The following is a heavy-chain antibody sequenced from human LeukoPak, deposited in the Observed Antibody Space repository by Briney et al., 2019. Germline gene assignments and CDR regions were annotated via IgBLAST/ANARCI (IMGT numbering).Heavy chain of an antibody. V-gene: IGHV3-30*03. CDR2: ISYDGNNK. CDR3: ARPGTFTMMIFFDDY. CDR1: GFTFSSYS. Sequence: GGSLRLSCAASGFTFSSYSMNWVRQAPGKGLEWVAVISYDGNNKYYADSVRGRFTISRDNSKNTLWLQMNSLRAEDTAVYYCARPGTFTMMIFFDDYWGQGTLVTVSS. D-gene: IGHD3-22*01. J-gene: IGHJ4*02.